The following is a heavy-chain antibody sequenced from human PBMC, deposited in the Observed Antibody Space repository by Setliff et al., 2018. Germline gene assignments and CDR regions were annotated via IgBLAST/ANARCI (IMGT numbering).Heavy chain of an antibody. V-gene: IGHV4-38-2*02. J-gene: IGHJ4*02. CDR2: IYHSGNT. Sequence: SETLSLTCAVSGYSIGSGYYWGWIRQPPGKGLEWIGSIYHSGNTYYNPSLKSRVTISVDTSKNQFSLKLSPVTAADMAVYYCARDLGHGGDSDYWGQGILVTVSS. CDR1: GYSIGSGYY. D-gene: IGHD2-21*02. CDR3: ARDLGHGGDSDY.